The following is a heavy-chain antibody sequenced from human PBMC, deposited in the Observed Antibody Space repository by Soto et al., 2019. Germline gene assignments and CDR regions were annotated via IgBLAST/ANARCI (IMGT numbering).Heavy chain of an antibody. CDR3: ARSVGNYYYYGMEV. CDR1: GYTFTGYY. Sequence: ASVKVSCKASGYTFTGYYMHCVRQAPGQGLEWMGWINPNSGGTNYAQKFQGWVTMTRDTSISTAYMELSRLRSDDTAVYYCARSVGNYYYYGMEVWGQGTTVTVSS. CDR2: INPNSGGT. J-gene: IGHJ6*01. D-gene: IGHD1-26*01. V-gene: IGHV1-2*04.